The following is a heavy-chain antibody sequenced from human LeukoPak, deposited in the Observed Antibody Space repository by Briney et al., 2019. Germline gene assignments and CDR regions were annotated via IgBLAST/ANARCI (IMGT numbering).Heavy chain of an antibody. D-gene: IGHD6-13*01. V-gene: IGHV4-34*01. J-gene: IGHJ5*02. Sequence: SETLSLTCAVYGGSFSGYYWSWIRQPPGKGLEWIGEINHSGSTNYNPSLKSRVTMSVDTSKNQFSLKLSSVTAADTAVYYCARDYSSSWYSWFDPWGQGTLVTVSS. CDR3: ARDYSSSWYSWFDP. CDR1: GGSFSGYY. CDR2: INHSGST.